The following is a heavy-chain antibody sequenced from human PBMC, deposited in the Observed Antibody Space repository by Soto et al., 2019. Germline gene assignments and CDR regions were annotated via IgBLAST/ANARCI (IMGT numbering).Heavy chain of an antibody. CDR2: IKQDGSEK. D-gene: IGHD4-17*01. CDR3: ARVVPGYYGDYEGCFDY. J-gene: IGHJ4*02. Sequence: GESLKISCAASGFTFSSYWMSWVRQAPGKGLEWVANIKQDGSEKYYVDSVKGRFTISRDNAKNSLYLQMNSLRAEDTAVYYCARVVPGYYGDYEGCFDYWGQGTLVTVSS. CDR1: GFTFSSYW. V-gene: IGHV3-7*01.